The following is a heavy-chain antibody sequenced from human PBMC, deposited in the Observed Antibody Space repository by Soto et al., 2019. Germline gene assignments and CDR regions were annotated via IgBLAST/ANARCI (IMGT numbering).Heavy chain of an antibody. D-gene: IGHD3-10*01. Sequence: GGSLRLSCSASGFTFSSYAMHWVRQAPGKGLEYVSAISSNGGSTYYADSVKGRFTISRDNSKNTLYPQMSSLRAEDTAVYYCVKGGAYHYGSGSYDSGYWGQGTLVTVSS. CDR1: GFTFSSYA. J-gene: IGHJ4*02. V-gene: IGHV3-64D*09. CDR2: ISSNGGST. CDR3: VKGGAYHYGSGSYDSGY.